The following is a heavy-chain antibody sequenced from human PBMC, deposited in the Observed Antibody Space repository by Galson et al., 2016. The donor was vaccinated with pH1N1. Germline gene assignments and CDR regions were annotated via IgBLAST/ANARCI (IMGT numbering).Heavy chain of an antibody. D-gene: IGHD4-23*01. CDR3: ARCRFCYGGRCFSYFEN. J-gene: IGHJ4*02. CDR2: IWYDGRNE. CDR1: GFKFDTFG. Sequence: SLRLSCAASGFKFDTFGMHWVRHAPGKGLEWVALIWYDGRNEDYADSVKGRFTISRDNSKSTLYLQMNSLRAEDTAVYYCARCRFCYGGRCFSYFENWGQGTLVTVSS. V-gene: IGHV3-33*01.